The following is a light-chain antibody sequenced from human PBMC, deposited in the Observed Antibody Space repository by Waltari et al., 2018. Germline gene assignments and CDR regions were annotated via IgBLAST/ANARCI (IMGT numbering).Light chain of an antibody. J-gene: IGLJ3*02. V-gene: IGLV2-8*01. CDR3: DSYAGSNNFVV. Sequence: QSALTQPPSASGSPGQSVTISCTVTSSDVGGYNHFPWYQHHPGKAPKLLIYEVYKRPSGVPDRFSGSKSGNTASLTVSGLQPEDEADYYCDSYAGSNNFVVFGGGTKLTVL. CDR2: EVY. CDR1: SSDVGGYNH.